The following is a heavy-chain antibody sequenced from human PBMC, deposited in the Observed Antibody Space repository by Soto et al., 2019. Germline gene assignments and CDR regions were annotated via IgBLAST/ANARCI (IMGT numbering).Heavy chain of an antibody. Sequence: QVQLVQSGAEVKKPGSSVKVSCKVSGYTLTDLSMHWVRQAPGKGLEWMGGFDPDDGETIYAKKFQGRVTMTEDTATDTDYMELSSLRSEDTAVYYCATDRGSGSYHPFDYWGQGTLVTVSS. V-gene: IGHV1-24*01. CDR3: ATDRGSGSYHPFDY. D-gene: IGHD1-26*01. CDR1: GYTLTDLS. J-gene: IGHJ4*02. CDR2: FDPDDGET.